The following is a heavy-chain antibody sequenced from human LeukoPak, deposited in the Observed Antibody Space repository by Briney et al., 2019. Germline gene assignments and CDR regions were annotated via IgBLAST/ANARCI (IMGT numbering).Heavy chain of an antibody. CDR3: ARSYGSGSSYYFDY. D-gene: IGHD3-10*01. J-gene: IGHJ4*02. CDR1: GFTFSSYW. Sequence: SGGSLRLSCAASGFTFSSYWMNWVRQAPGKGLEWVSYISSSSSTIYYADSVKGRFTISRDNAKNSLYLQMNSLRAEDTAVYYCARSYGSGSSYYFDYWGQGTLVTVSS. V-gene: IGHV3-48*01. CDR2: ISSSSSTI.